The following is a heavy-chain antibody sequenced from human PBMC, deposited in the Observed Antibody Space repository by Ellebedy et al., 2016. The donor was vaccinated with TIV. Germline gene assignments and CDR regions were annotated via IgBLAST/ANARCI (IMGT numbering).Heavy chain of an antibody. CDR1: GGSISSYY. CDR2: IYYSGST. D-gene: IGHD1-26*01. Sequence: MPSETLSLTCTVSGGSISSYYWSWIRQPPGKGLEWIGYIYYSGSTNYNPSLKSRVTISVDTSKNQFSLKLSSVTAADTAVYYCAREGGSYQLDYWGQGTLVTVSS. J-gene: IGHJ4*02. V-gene: IGHV4-59*01. CDR3: AREGGSYQLDY.